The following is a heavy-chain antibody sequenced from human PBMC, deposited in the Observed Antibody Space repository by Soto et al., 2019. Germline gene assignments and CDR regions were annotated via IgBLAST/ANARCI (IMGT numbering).Heavy chain of an antibody. D-gene: IGHD1-1*01. CDR2: ISGSGGST. J-gene: IGHJ6*02. CDR3: AKERDGTGTIFRYYGMDV. V-gene: IGHV3-23*01. CDR1: GFTFSSYA. Sequence: EVQLLESGGGLVQPGGSLRLSCAASGFTFSSYAMTWVRQAPGKGLEWVSVISGSGGSTYYADSVKGRFTISRDNSKNTXFLQMNSLSAEDTAVYYCAKERDGTGTIFRYYGMDVWGQGTTVTVSS.